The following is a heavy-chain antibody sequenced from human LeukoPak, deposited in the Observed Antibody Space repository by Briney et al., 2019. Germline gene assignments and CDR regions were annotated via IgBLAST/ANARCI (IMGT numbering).Heavy chain of an antibody. V-gene: IGHV4-59*08. CDR1: GVSISSYY. CDR2: IYYSGST. Sequence: PSETLSLTCTVSGVSISSYYWSWIRQPPGKGLEWIGYIYYSGSTNYNPSLKSRVTISLDTSENQFPLKLSSVTAADTAVYYCARHDGSSWYYAFDVWGQGTMVTVSS. CDR3: ARHDGSSWYYAFDV. D-gene: IGHD6-13*01. J-gene: IGHJ3*01.